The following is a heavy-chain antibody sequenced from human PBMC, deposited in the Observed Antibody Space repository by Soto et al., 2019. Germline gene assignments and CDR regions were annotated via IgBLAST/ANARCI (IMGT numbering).Heavy chain of an antibody. V-gene: IGHV3-48*03. D-gene: IGHD5-18*01. CDR2: ISDDGASI. CDR3: ARENSVQAWLHHFDH. Sequence: QPVGSLRLSCEASGFSFSSFAMNWVRQARGRGLEWVSYISDDGASIYYADSLKGRFTISRDNAKNSLSLQMNNLRAEDTAVYYCARENSVQAWLHHFDHWGLGTLVTVSS. J-gene: IGHJ4*02. CDR1: GFSFSSFA.